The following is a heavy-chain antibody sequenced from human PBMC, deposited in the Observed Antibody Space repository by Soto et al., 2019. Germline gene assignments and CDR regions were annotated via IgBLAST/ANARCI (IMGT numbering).Heavy chain of an antibody. Sequence: SLTCNVSGGSISSGNYYWSWIRQHPGKGLEWIGYIYHNGNTYQNPSLKSRVAISVGPSKNQFSLKLTSMTAADTAVYYCARVAVPGSWFFGPWGQGTLVTVSS. D-gene: IGHD6-19*01. V-gene: IGHV4-31*03. CDR2: IYHNGNT. J-gene: IGHJ5*02. CDR1: GGSISSGNYY. CDR3: ARVAVPGSWFFGP.